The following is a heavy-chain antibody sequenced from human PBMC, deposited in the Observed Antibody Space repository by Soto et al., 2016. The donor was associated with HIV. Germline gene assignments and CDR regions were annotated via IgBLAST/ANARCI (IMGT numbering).Heavy chain of an antibody. CDR1: EYRFINHY. CDR3: ARDLRDSRNFARRGWAAFDP. D-gene: IGHD1-26*01. CDR2: INPTGGRA. Sequence: QVQLVQSGAEVKKPGASVKVSCQSSEYRFINHYFHWVRQAPGQGLEWMGIINPTGGRATYALKFQGRVTMTRDTSTTTVHMELRALRSEDTAVYYCARDLRDSRNFARRGWAAFDPWGQGTLVTVSS. J-gene: IGHJ5*02. V-gene: IGHV1-46*03.